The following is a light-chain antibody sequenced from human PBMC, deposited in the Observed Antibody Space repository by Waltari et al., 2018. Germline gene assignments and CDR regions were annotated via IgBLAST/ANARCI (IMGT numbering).Light chain of an antibody. CDR1: QGIRYY. CDR3: LQDYNYPWT. CDR2: AAS. J-gene: IGKJ1*01. V-gene: IGKV1-6*01. Sequence: AIQMTQSPSSLSASVVDSTPITCRASQGIRYYLGWYQQNTGKAPKLLIYAASSLQSGVPSRFSGSGSGADFTLTISSLQPEDFATYFCLQDYNYPWTFGQGTKVEIK.